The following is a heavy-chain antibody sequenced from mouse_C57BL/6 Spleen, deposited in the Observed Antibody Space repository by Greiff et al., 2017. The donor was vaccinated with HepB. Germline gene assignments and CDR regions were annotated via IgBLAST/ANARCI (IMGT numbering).Heavy chain of an antibody. Sequence: QVQLQQPGAELVKPGASVKLSCKASGYTFTSYWMHWVKQRPGQGLEWIGMIHPTSGSTNYNEKFKSKATLTVDKSSSPAYMQLSSLTSEDSAVYYCASYDYYAMDYWGQGTSVTVSS. CDR1: GYTFTSYW. J-gene: IGHJ4*01. CDR2: IHPTSGST. V-gene: IGHV1-64*01. CDR3: ASYDYYAMDY.